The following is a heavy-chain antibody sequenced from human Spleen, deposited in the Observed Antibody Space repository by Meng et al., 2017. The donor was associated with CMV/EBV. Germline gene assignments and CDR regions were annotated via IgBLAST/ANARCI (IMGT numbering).Heavy chain of an antibody. D-gene: IGHD3-10*01. V-gene: IGHV3-20*04. CDR2: INWNGDST. CDR3: AGDPLAGGMDV. Sequence: GGSLRLSCAASGFTFDGYDMSWVRQAPGKGLEWVSVINWNGDSTGYADSVKGRFTISRDNAKNSLYLQMNSLRAEDTALYYCAGDPLAGGMDVWGQGTTVTAP. CDR1: GFTFDGYD. J-gene: IGHJ6*02.